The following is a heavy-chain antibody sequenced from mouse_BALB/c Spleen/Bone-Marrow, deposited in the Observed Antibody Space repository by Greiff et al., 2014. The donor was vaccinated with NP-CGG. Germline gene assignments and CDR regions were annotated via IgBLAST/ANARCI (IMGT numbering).Heavy chain of an antibody. J-gene: IGHJ3*01. CDR1: GFTFSNYW. CDR3: TRPFAY. CDR2: IRLKSNNYAT. Sequence: VQLKQSGGGLVQPGGSMKLSCVASGFTFSNYWMNRVRQSPEKGLEWVAEIRLKSNNYATHYAESLKGRFTISRDDSRSSVYLQMNNLRAEDTGIYYCTRPFAYWGQGTLVTFSA. V-gene: IGHV6-6*02.